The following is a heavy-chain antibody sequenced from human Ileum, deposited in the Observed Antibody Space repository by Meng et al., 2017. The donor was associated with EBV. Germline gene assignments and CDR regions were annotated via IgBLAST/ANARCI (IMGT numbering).Heavy chain of an antibody. CDR3: ARDAFQYASGIPAH. J-gene: IGHJ4*02. CDR2: VYPSGTP. D-gene: IGHD3-16*01. Sequence: QLHECGQRLVRPWGTLSLTCTASGASFSGSYWWSWVRQSPEKGLEWIGEVYPSGTPYYNPSLKSRVTISLDKSRNQFSLKLIHVTAADAAVYYCARDAFQYASGIPAHWGQGTLVTVSS. CDR1: GASFSGSYW. V-gene: IGHV4-4*02.